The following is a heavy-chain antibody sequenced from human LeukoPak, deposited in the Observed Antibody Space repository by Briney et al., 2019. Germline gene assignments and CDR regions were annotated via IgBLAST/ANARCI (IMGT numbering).Heavy chain of an antibody. CDR3: ARDPGYSRPSSYGYFDH. D-gene: IGHD1-26*01. CDR2: ITSSSDSI. CDR1: GFTFSSYA. J-gene: IGHJ4*02. V-gene: IGHV3-48*02. Sequence: GGSLRLSCAASGFTFSSYAMSWVRQTPGKGLGCLSYITSSSDSIHYADSVRGRFTVSRDNAKNSLYLQMNSLRDEDTAVYYCARDPGYSRPSSYGYFDHWGQGTLATVSS.